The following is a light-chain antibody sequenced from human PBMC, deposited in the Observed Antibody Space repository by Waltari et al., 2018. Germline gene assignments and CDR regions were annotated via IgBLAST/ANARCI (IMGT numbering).Light chain of an antibody. CDR1: QSVSSY. CDR2: DAS. V-gene: IGKV3-11*01. Sequence: EIVLTQSPATLSLSPGERATLSCRASQSVSSYLAWYQQNPGQAPRLLIYDASNRATGSPARCSGSGAGTDFTLTISSLEPEDFAVYYCQQRSNWPPVYTFGQGTKLEIK. J-gene: IGKJ2*01. CDR3: QQRSNWPPVYT.